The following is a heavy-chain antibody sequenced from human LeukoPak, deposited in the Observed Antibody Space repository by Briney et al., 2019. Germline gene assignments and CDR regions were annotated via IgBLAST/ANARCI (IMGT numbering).Heavy chain of an antibody. CDR1: GGSISSYY. Sequence: PSETLSLTCTVSGGSISSYYWSWIRQPPGKGLEWIGYIYYSGSTNYNPSLKSRVTISVDTSKNQFSLKLSSVTAADTAVYYCAGLFIAVAGTGGKVYYYYGMDVWGQGTTVTVSS. V-gene: IGHV4-59*08. CDR2: IYYSGST. J-gene: IGHJ6*02. CDR3: AGLFIAVAGTGGKVYYYYGMDV. D-gene: IGHD6-19*01.